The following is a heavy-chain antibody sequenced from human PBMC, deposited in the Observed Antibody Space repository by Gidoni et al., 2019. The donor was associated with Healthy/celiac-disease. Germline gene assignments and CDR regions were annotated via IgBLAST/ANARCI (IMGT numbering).Heavy chain of an antibody. Sequence: EVRLVESGGGLVKPGGSLRLSCAASGFTFSSYSMNGVRQAPGKGLELVSSISSSSSYIYYADSVKGRFTISRDNAKNTLYLQMNSLRAEDTAVYYCARECDYGDYGGDAPFDIWGQGTMVTVSS. J-gene: IGHJ3*02. CDR1: GFTFSSYS. CDR3: ARECDYGDYGGDAPFDI. V-gene: IGHV3-21*01. CDR2: ISSSSSYI. D-gene: IGHD4-17*01.